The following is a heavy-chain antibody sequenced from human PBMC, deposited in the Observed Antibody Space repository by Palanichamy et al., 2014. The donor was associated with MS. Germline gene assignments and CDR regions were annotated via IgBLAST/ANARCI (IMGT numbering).Heavy chain of an antibody. CDR1: ADSISGYY. CDR3: ARFRYCSSTSCYYDFDY. V-gene: IGHV4-59*08. Sequence: QVQLQESGPGLVKPSETLSLTCTVSADSISGYYWSWIRQPPGKGLEWIGLIHYSGRTNYNASLKSRVTILVDTSKNQFSLTLSSVTAADTAVYYCARFRYCSSTSCYYDFDYWGQGTLVTVSS. CDR2: IHYSGRT. D-gene: IGHD2-2*01. J-gene: IGHJ4*02.